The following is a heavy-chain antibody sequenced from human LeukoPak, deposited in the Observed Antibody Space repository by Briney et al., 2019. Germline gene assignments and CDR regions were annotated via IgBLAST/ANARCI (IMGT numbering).Heavy chain of an antibody. D-gene: IGHD6-25*01. Sequence: GGSLRLSCAASGFTFSSYSMNWVRQAPGKGLEWVSSISSSSSSYIYYADSVKGRFTISRDNAKNSLYLQMNSLRADDTAVYYCARFAAGGSYYYYMDVWGKGTTVTVSS. V-gene: IGHV3-21*01. J-gene: IGHJ6*03. CDR2: ISSSSSSYI. CDR3: ARFAAGGSYYYYMDV. CDR1: GFTFSSYS.